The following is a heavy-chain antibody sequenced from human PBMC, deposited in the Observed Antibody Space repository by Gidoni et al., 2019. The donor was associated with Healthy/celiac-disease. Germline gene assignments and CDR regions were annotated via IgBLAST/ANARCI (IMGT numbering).Heavy chain of an antibody. Sequence: QVHLVESGGGCVQPGRSLELSCAASGFTFRSYAMHWVRQAPGKGLECVAVISYDGSNKYYADSVKGRFTISRDNSKNTLYLQMNSLRAEDTAVYYCATPLEYIDYWGQGTLVTVSS. J-gene: IGHJ4*02. CDR3: ATPLEYIDY. CDR2: ISYDGSNK. CDR1: GFTFRSYA. V-gene: IGHV3-30-3*01. D-gene: IGHD5-12*01.